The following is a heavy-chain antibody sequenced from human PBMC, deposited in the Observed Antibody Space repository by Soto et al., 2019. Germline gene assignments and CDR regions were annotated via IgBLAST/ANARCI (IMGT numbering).Heavy chain of an antibody. V-gene: IGHV5-51*01. Sequence: PGESLKISCNGSGYSFTSYWICWVRQMPWKGLEWMGIIYPGDSDTRYSPSFQGQVTISADKSISTAYLQWSSLKASDTAMYYCARAGIAAAPFYGMDVWGQGTTVTVSS. CDR3: ARAGIAAAPFYGMDV. CDR1: GYSFTSYW. J-gene: IGHJ6*02. CDR2: IYPGDSDT. D-gene: IGHD6-13*01.